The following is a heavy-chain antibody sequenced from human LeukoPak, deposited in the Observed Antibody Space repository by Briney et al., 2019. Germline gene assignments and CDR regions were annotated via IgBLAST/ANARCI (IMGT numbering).Heavy chain of an antibody. CDR1: GGSISSGSYY. J-gene: IGHJ5*02. Sequence: SETLSLTCTVSGGSISSGSYYWSWIRQPAGKGLEWIGRIYTSGSTNYNPSLKSRVTISVDKSKNQFSLKLSSVTAADTAVYYCVRGTTYYYDSSGYSSRWFDPWGQGTLVTVSS. V-gene: IGHV4-61*02. D-gene: IGHD3-22*01. CDR3: VRGTTYYYDSSGYSSRWFDP. CDR2: IYTSGST.